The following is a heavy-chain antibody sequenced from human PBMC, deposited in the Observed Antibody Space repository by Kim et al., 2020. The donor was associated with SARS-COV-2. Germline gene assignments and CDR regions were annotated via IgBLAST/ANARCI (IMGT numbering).Heavy chain of an antibody. CDR2: INPNSGGT. D-gene: IGHD4-4*01. J-gene: IGHJ6*02. Sequence: ASVKVSCKASGYTFTGYYMHWVRQAPGQGLEWMGRINPNSGGTNYAQKFQGRVTMTRDTSISTAYMELSRLRSDDTAVYYCARGASTVALFGLVTNYYYYGMDVWGQGTTVTVSS. V-gene: IGHV1-2*06. CDR1: GYTFTGYY. CDR3: ARGASTVALFGLVTNYYYYGMDV.